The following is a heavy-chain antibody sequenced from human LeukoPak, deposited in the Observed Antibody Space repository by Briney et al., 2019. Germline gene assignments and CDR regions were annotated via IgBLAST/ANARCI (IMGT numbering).Heavy chain of an antibody. Sequence: SVKVSCKASGGTFSSYAISWVRRAPGQGLEWMGRIIPILGIANYAQKFQGRVTITADKSTSTAYMELSSLRSEDTAVYYCARAPTYCSSTSCYHFDYWGQGTLVTVSS. V-gene: IGHV1-69*04. CDR3: ARAPTYCSSTSCYHFDY. J-gene: IGHJ4*02. D-gene: IGHD2-2*01. CDR2: IIPILGIA. CDR1: GGTFSSYA.